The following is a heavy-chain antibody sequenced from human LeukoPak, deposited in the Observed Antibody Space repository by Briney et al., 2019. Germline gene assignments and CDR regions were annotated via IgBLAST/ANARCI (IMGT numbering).Heavy chain of an antibody. J-gene: IGHJ4*02. Sequence: GGSLRLSCAASGFTFKSYTMNWVRQAPGKGLEWVSYISTSSNAVYYADSVKGRFTISRDNAKNSLYLQMSSLRDEDTAVYYCARGPAAAIDYWGQGTLVTVSS. D-gene: IGHD2-2*01. CDR2: ISTSSNAV. CDR1: GFTFKSYT. CDR3: ARGPAAAIDY. V-gene: IGHV3-48*02.